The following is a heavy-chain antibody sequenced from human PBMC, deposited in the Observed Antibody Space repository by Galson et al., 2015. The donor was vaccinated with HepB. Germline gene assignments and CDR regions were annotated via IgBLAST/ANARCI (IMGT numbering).Heavy chain of an antibody. D-gene: IGHD4-17*01. CDR3: ARDLDYGAYGMDV. Sequence: SLRLSCAASGFSFSTYVMHWVRQAPGKGLEWVAVISYDGSNKYYADSVKGRFTISRDNSENTLYLQMNSLRAEDTAVYYCARDLDYGAYGMDVWGQGTTVTVSS. J-gene: IGHJ6*02. V-gene: IGHV3-30-3*01. CDR1: GFSFSTYV. CDR2: ISYDGSNK.